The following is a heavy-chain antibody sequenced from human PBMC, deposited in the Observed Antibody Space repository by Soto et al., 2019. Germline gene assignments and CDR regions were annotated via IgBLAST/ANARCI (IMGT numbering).Heavy chain of an antibody. D-gene: IGHD3-9*01. V-gene: IGHV4-39*01. CDR1: GGSLSSSSYY. Sequence: SETLSLTCTVSGGSLSSSSYYWGWIRHPPGKGLEWIGSIYYSGSPHYNSSLKSRVTISVDTSKNQFPLKLSSVTAADAALYYCEMFLRYFDWYPQDYLDVCRQGTSVIVSS. J-gene: IGHJ6*03. CDR3: EMFLRYFDWYPQDYLDV. CDR2: IYYSGSP.